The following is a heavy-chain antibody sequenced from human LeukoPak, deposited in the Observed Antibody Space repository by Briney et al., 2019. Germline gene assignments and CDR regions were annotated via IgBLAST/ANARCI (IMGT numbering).Heavy chain of an antibody. CDR3: AAGSDTMAGFDY. CDR1: GGTFSSYA. J-gene: IGHJ4*01. CDR2: IIPIFGIA. V-gene: IGHV1-69*04. D-gene: IGHD3-10*01. Sequence: ASVKVSCKASGGTFSSYAISWVRQAPGQGLEWMGRIIPIFGIANYAQKFQGRVTITADKSTSTAYMELSSLRSEDTAVYYCAAGSDTMAGFDYWGQEPWSPSPQ.